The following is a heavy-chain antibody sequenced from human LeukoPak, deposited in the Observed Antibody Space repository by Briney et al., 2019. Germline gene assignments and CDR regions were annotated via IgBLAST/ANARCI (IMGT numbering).Heavy chain of an antibody. CDR2: IYTSGNT. CDR3: AREPADPGHLVVLAVVGCMDV. CDR1: DASISSGSYY. D-gene: IGHD2-21*01. J-gene: IGHJ6*03. V-gene: IGHV4-61*02. Sequence: SQTLSLTCTVSDASISSGSYYWSWLRQPAGKGLEWIGRIYTSGNTNYNPSLKSRVAISIDASKTQFSLKLSSVTAADTAVYYCAREPADPGHLVVLAVVGCMDVWGNGTTVTVSS.